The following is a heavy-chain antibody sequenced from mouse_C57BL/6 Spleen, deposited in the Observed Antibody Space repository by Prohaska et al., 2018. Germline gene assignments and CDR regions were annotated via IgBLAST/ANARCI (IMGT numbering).Heavy chain of an antibody. J-gene: IGHJ3*01. CDR1: GFSLTSYG. CDR3: ASYEYGAY. D-gene: IGHD2-4*01. V-gene: IGHV2-5*01. Sequence: VPRCQSLSITFTVSGFSLTSYGVHWVRQSPGKGLEWLGVIWRGGSTDYNAAFMSRQSRTKTKSRSQVFFKMNSLQADEPAIYYCASYEYGAYWGQGSLVTVSA. CDR2: IWRGGST.